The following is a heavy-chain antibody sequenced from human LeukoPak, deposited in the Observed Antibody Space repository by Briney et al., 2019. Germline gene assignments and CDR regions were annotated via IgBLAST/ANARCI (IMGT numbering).Heavy chain of an antibody. Sequence: PSETLSLTCTVSGDSISSSDYYWGWIRQPQGKGLEWIGSISYGGNTYYNPSLKSRVTISADMSKNQFSLNLSSVTAADTAVYYCARDEAGTTSPYYFDYWGQGTLVTVSS. CDR1: GDSISSSDYY. CDR3: ARDEAGTTSPYYFDY. CDR2: ISYGGNT. J-gene: IGHJ4*02. D-gene: IGHD1-1*01. V-gene: IGHV4-39*07.